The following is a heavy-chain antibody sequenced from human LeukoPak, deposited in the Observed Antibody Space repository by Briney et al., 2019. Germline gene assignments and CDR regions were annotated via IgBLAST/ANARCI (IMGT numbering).Heavy chain of an antibody. Sequence: GGSLRLSCAASGFTFSNYGMHWVRQAPGKGLEWVAFIRYDGNIKYYTDSVKGRFTISRDNSKNTLYLQMNSLRAEDTAVYYCAKFSEGGLLWFGELLWVDYWGQGTLVTVSS. CDR2: IRYDGNIK. CDR3: AKFSEGGLLWFGELLWVDY. J-gene: IGHJ4*02. CDR1: GFTFSNYG. V-gene: IGHV3-30*02. D-gene: IGHD3-10*01.